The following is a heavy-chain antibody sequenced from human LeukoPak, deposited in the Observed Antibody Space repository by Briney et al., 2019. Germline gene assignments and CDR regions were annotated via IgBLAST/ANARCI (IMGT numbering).Heavy chain of an antibody. Sequence: GGSLRLSCAASGFTFSKSWMGWVRQAPGKGLEWVSAISGSGGSTFYADSVKGRFTISRDNSKNTLYLHMSSLRGDDTAVYYCAKRACGADCHADYLGPGTLVTVSS. D-gene: IGHD2-21*02. J-gene: IGHJ4*02. CDR1: GFTFSKSW. V-gene: IGHV3-23*01. CDR3: AKRACGADCHADY. CDR2: ISGSGGST.